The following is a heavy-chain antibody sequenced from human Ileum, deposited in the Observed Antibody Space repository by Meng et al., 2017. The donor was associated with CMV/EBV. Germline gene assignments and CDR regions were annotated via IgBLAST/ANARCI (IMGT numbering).Heavy chain of an antibody. CDR2: VYRSGTT. D-gene: IGHD6-6*01. V-gene: IGHV4-38-2*02. Sequence: GSLRLSCTVSGYAISSGSYWAWIRQTPDKGLEWLGSVYRSGTTFYNPSVVRRVSISMDTSKNQFSLQLTSVTAADTAMYYCVREQFLTGSSVDYWGHGILVTV. J-gene: IGHJ4*01. CDR1: GYAISSGSY. CDR3: VREQFLTGSSVDY.